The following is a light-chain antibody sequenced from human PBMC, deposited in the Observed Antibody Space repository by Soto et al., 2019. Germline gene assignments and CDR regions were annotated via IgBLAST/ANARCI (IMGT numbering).Light chain of an antibody. Sequence: EIVLTQSPATLSLSPGERTTLSCRASQSVSNYLAWYQQKPGQAPRLLIYDASNRATGIPARFSGSGSGTDFTLTISSLEPEDFAVYYCQQRSNWPRFTFGQGTKVDIK. V-gene: IGKV3-11*01. J-gene: IGKJ2*01. CDR2: DAS. CDR1: QSVSNY. CDR3: QQRSNWPRFT.